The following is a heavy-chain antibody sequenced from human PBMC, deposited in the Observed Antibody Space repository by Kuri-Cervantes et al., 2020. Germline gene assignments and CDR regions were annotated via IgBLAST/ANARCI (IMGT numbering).Heavy chain of an antibody. CDR1: GFTFSSYA. CDR3: ARARSNFGSGSYVDY. Sequence: GGSLRLSCAASGFTFSSYAMSWVRQAPGKGLEWVSAISGSGGSTYYADSVKGRFTISRDNSKNTLSLQMNSLRAEDTAVYYCARARSNFGSGSYVDYWGQGTLVTVSS. V-gene: IGHV3-23*01. D-gene: IGHD3-10*01. J-gene: IGHJ4*02. CDR2: ISGSGGST.